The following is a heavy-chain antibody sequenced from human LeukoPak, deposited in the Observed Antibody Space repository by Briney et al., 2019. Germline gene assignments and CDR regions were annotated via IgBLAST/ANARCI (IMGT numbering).Heavy chain of an antibody. D-gene: IGHD4-17*01. CDR2: IYSGGST. V-gene: IGHV3-66*01. Sequence: GGSLRLSCAVSGFTVSSNYMSWVRQAPGKGLEWVSVIYSGGSTYYADSVKGRFTISRDNSKNTLYLQMNSLRAEDTAVYYCARGVTVAKGANWFDPWGQGTLVTVSS. CDR1: GFTVSSNY. CDR3: ARGVTVAKGANWFDP. J-gene: IGHJ5*02.